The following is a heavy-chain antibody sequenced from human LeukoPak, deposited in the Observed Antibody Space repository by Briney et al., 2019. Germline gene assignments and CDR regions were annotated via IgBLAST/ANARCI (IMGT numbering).Heavy chain of an antibody. V-gene: IGHV3-23*01. CDR3: AKVKSPDYDILTGYDF. CDR1: GFTFSSYA. Sequence: GGSLRLSCAASGFTFSSYAMSWVRQAPGKGLEWVSAISGSGGSTYYADSVKGRFTISRDNSKNTLHLQMNSLRVEGTAVYFCAKVKSPDYDILTGYDFWGQGTQVTVSS. J-gene: IGHJ4*02. CDR2: ISGSGGST. D-gene: IGHD3-9*01.